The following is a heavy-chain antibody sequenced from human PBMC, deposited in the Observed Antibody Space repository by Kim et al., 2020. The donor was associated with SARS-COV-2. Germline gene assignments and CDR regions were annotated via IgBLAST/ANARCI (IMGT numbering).Heavy chain of an antibody. CDR3: ARDGTTRNGGYYFDF. V-gene: IGHV1-3*01. Sequence: QKFQGRVTITRDTSASTDYMELSSLRSEDTAVYYCARDGTTRNGGYYFDFWGQGALITVSS. D-gene: IGHD1-1*01. J-gene: IGHJ4*02.